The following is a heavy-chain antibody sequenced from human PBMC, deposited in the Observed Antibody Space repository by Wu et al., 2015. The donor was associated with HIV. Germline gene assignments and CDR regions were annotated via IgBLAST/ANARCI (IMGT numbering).Heavy chain of an antibody. J-gene: IGHJ4*02. CDR3: AAGIQSGGANY. CDR1: GYSFPAYY. Sequence: QVQLVQSGAEVKRPGASVRVSCKTSGYSFPAYYIHWVRQAPGQGLEWMGRINPNTGGADSAQKFQGRITLTRDTSISTAYLDQTWLRPDDTAVYYCAAGIQSGGANYWGQGTLVTVSS. D-gene: IGHD2-21*01. V-gene: IGHV1-2*02. CDR2: INPNTGGA.